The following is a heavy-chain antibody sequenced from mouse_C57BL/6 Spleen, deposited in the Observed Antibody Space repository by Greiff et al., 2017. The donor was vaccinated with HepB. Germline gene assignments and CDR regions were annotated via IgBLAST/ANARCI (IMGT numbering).Heavy chain of an antibody. CDR2: IRNKANGYTT. V-gene: IGHV7-3*01. D-gene: IGHD2-1*01. J-gene: IGHJ4*01. CDR3: ARYMGNDYAMDY. Sequence: EVKLMESGGGLVQPGGSLSLSCAASGFTFTDYYMSWVRQPPGKALEWLGFIRNKANGYTTEYSASVKGRFTISRDNSQSILYLQMNALRAEDSATYYCARYMGNDYAMDYWGQGTSVTVAS. CDR1: GFTFTDYY.